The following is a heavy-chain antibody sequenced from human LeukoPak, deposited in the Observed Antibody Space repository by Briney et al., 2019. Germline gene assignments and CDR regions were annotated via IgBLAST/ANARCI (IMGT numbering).Heavy chain of an antibody. D-gene: IGHD3-3*01. J-gene: IGHJ3*02. CDR2: IIPILGIA. V-gene: IGHV1-69*02. CDR1: GGTFSSYT. Sequence: SVKVSCKASGGTFSSYTISWVRQAPGQGLEWMGRIIPILGIANYAQKFQGRVTITADKSTSTAYMELSSLRSEDTALYYCARAVYYDFWSGYAFDIWGQGTMVTVSS. CDR3: ARAVYYDFWSGYAFDI.